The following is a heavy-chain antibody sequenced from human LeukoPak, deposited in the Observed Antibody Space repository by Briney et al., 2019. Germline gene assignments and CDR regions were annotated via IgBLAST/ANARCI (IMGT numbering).Heavy chain of an antibody. CDR1: GYTFTSYD. CDR2: MNPNSGNT. J-gene: IGHJ4*02. V-gene: IGHV1-8*03. Sequence: ASVKVSCKASGYTFTSYDINWVRQATGQGREWMGWMNPNSGNTGYAQKFQGRVTITRNTSISTAYMELSSLRSEDTAVYYCARGRATYYDFWSEELPTWGLVDYWGQGTLVTVSS. D-gene: IGHD3-3*01. CDR3: ARGRATYYDFWSEELPTWGLVDY.